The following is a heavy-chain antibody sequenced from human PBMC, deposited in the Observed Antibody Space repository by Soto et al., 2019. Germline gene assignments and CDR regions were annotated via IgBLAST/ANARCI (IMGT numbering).Heavy chain of an antibody. J-gene: IGHJ4*02. CDR1: GGSISSSSYY. V-gene: IGHV4-39*01. D-gene: IGHD2-2*01. Sequence: SETLSLTCTVSGGSISSSSYYWGWIRQPPGKGLEWIGSIYYSGSTYYNPSLKSRVTISVDTSKNQFSLELSSVTAADTAVYYCARRRVPKQTGVVPAAIRGSGSRYQTPLFDYWGQGTLVTVSS. CDR3: ARRRVPKQTGVVPAAIRGSGSRYQTPLFDY. CDR2: IYYSGST.